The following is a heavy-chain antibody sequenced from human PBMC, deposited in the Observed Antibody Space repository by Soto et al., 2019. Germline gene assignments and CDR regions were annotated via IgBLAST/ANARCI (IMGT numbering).Heavy chain of an antibody. Sequence: QVQLVESGGGVVQPGRSLRLSCAASGFTFSNYGMHWVRQAPGKGLEWVAVISYHGSDKYYADSVKGRFTISRDNSKNSLYLQMDSLRAEGTAVSYCAKDHLTTTVTTVGYWGQGTLVTVSA. V-gene: IGHV3-30*18. D-gene: IGHD4-17*01. CDR1: GFTFSNYG. J-gene: IGHJ4*02. CDR2: ISYHGSDK. CDR3: AKDHLTTTVTTVGY.